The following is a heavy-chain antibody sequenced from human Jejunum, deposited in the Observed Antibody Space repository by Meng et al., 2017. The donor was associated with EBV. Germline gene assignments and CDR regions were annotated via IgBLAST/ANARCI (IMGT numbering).Heavy chain of an antibody. Sequence: QVQLQRWGEGRLKPSETLSLTCAVYGGSFSDYYWTWIRQPPGKGLEWIGEINHGGGAIYNPSLKSRVTISVDTSKDQFSLKLSSVTAADTAVYYCARLGGYASGAYYPIDPWGQGTLVTVSS. V-gene: IGHV4-34*01. CDR2: INHGGGA. D-gene: IGHD3-10*01. CDR3: ARLGGYASGAYYPIDP. J-gene: IGHJ5*02. CDR1: GGSFSDYY.